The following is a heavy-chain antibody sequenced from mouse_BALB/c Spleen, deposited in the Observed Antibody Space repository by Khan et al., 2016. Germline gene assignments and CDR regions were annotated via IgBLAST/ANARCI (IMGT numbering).Heavy chain of an antibody. D-gene: IGHD2-12*01. CDR1: GFTFSDYY. J-gene: IGHJ3*01. CDR2: TSDGGSYT. Sequence: EVELVESGGGLVKPGGSLELSCAASGFTFSDYYTYWVRQTLEKRLAWVATTSDGGSYTFSPDSAKGRFTISRDTAQNTLYLQMRSLKTGDTAMHYCAREGLRRRFAYRGQGTLVTVTA. V-gene: IGHV5-4*02. CDR3: AREGLRRRFAY.